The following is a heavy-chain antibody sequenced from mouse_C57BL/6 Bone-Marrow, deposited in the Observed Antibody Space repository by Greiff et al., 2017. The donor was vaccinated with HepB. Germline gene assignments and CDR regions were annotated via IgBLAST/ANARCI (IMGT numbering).Heavy chain of an antibody. J-gene: IGHJ4*01. CDR2: IWGGGST. V-gene: IGHV2-9*01. CDR1: GFSLTSYG. D-gene: IGHD1-1*01. CDR3: AKETTVVANGSYAMDY. Sequence: QVQLQQSGPVLVAPSQSLSITCTVSGFSLTSYGVDWVRQPPGKGLEWLGVIWGGGSTNYNSALMSRLSISKDNSKSQVFLKMNSLQTDDTAMYYCAKETTVVANGSYAMDYWGQGTSVTVSS.